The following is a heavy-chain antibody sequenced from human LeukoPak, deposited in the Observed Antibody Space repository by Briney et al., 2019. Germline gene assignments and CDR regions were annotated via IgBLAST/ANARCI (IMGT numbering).Heavy chain of an antibody. V-gene: IGHV4-59*01. Sequence: SETLSLTCTVSDGSISSYYWSWIRQPPGKGLEWRGYIYYTGSTNYNPSLKSRVTISVDMSKNQFSLKLSSVTAADTAVYYCAKDRGHYSDSSGYYHNWFDPWGQGTLVTVSS. CDR3: AKDRGHYSDSSGYYHNWFDP. D-gene: IGHD3-22*01. CDR1: DGSISSYY. J-gene: IGHJ5*02. CDR2: IYYTGST.